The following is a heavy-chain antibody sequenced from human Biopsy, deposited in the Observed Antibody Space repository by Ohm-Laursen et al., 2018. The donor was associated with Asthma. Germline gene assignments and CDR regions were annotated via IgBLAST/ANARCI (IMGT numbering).Heavy chain of an antibody. Sequence: SVKVSCRPPGGTFSNFAISWVRQAPGQGLEWLGGIMTVFGTTNYAQKFQGRVTITADESTSTAYMEVTSLRSEDTAIYYCARCQVGYSSGWSLLLKKIYYSGMDVWGQGNAVTVSS. J-gene: IGHJ6*02. CDR1: GGTFSNFA. V-gene: IGHV1-69*13. CDR2: IMTVFGTT. D-gene: IGHD6-19*01. CDR3: ARCQVGYSSGWSLLLKKIYYSGMDV.